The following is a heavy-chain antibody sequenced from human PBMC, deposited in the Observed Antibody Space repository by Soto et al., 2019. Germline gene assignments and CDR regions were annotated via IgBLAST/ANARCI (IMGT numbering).Heavy chain of an antibody. CDR2: IYDNGTT. D-gene: IGHD3-10*01. CDR3: VRPLPSGRNYGLDV. CDR1: GLTVSNAY. Sequence: SLRLSCAASGLTVSNAYMAWVRQAPGMGLEWVSVIYDNGTTYYADSVKGRFTISRDTSTNTLSLQMDSLRAEDTAVYYCVRPLPSGRNYGLDVWGQGTTVTVSS. J-gene: IGHJ6*02. V-gene: IGHV3-53*01.